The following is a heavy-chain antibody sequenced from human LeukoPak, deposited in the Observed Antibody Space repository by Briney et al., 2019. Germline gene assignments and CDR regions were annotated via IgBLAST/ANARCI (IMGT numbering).Heavy chain of an antibody. D-gene: IGHD1-7*01. V-gene: IGHV4-39*01. Sequence: PSETLSLTCTVSGGSISSSNYYWGWIRQPPGKGLECIGSIYYSGSTYYNPSLKSRVTISVDTSKNQFSLKLTSVTAADTAIYYCARQDNWSYGLRRFDPWGQGTLVTVSS. J-gene: IGHJ5*02. CDR1: GGSISSSNYY. CDR3: ARQDNWSYGLRRFDP. CDR2: IYYSGST.